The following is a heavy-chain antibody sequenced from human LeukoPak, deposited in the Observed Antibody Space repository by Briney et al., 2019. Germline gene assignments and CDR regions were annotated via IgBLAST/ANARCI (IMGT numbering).Heavy chain of an antibody. Sequence: ASVKVSCKASGGTFISYAISWVRQAPGQGLEWMGGIIPIFGTANYAQKFQGRVTMTADESTSTAYMELSSLRSEDTAVYYCAREGSSGYYAFDYWGQGTLVTVSS. CDR2: IIPIFGTA. CDR1: GGTFISYA. V-gene: IGHV1-69*13. D-gene: IGHD3-22*01. CDR3: AREGSSGYYAFDY. J-gene: IGHJ4*02.